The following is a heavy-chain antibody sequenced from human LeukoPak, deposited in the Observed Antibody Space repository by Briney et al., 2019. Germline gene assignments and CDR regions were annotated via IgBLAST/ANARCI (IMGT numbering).Heavy chain of an antibody. D-gene: IGHD2-15*01. Sequence: GGSLRLSCAASGFTFSSYGMHWVRQAPGKGLEWVAVIWYDGSNKYYADSVKGRFTISRDNSKKTLYMQMNRLRAEDTAVYYCAKDRLHCSGGSCYSGYFDYWGQGTLVTVSS. J-gene: IGHJ4*02. CDR3: AKDRLHCSGGSCYSGYFDY. CDR2: IWYDGSNK. V-gene: IGHV3-33*06. CDR1: GFTFSSYG.